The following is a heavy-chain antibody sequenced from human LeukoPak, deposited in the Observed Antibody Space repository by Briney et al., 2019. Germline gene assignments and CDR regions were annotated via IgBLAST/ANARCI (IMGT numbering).Heavy chain of an antibody. J-gene: IGHJ6*03. CDR2: IKPDVGKE. D-gene: IGHD3-16*02. CDR3: ARQSDPRLKQLSFSPVYYYYMNV. V-gene: IGHV3-7*01. Sequence: GGSLRLSCEASRCTFTTHSMTWVRQAPGKGLEWVGSIKPDVGKEYFVDSVKGRFTITRDNAKNSVYLQMNSLRVEDTAVYYYARQSDPRLKQLSFSPVYYYYMNVWGTGTTVPVSS. CDR1: RCTFTTHS.